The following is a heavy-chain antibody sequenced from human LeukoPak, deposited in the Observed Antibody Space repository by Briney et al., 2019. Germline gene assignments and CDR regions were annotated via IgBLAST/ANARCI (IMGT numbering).Heavy chain of an antibody. J-gene: IGHJ4*02. CDR1: GFTFSSYG. D-gene: IGHD1-1*01. V-gene: IGHV3-7*03. CDR2: IKQDESGK. Sequence: PGGSLRLSCAASGFTFSSYGMHWVRQAPGKGLEWVANIKQDESGKYYVDSVKGRFTISRDNAKNSLYLQMNSLRAEDTAVYYCARDKIEGPTKLDYWGQGILVTVSS. CDR3: ARDKIEGPTKLDY.